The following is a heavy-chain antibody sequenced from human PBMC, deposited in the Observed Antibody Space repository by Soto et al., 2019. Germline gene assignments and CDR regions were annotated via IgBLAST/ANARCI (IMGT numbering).Heavy chain of an antibody. Sequence: PGGSLRLSCAASGFTFSSYWMSWVRQAPGKGLEWVANIKQDGSEKYYVDSVKGRFTISRDNAKNSLYLQMNSLRAEDTAVYYCARDGICSSTSCYLSWFDPWGQGTLVTVSS. CDR1: GFTFSSYW. V-gene: IGHV3-7*01. CDR2: IKQDGSEK. D-gene: IGHD2-2*01. J-gene: IGHJ5*02. CDR3: ARDGICSSTSCYLSWFDP.